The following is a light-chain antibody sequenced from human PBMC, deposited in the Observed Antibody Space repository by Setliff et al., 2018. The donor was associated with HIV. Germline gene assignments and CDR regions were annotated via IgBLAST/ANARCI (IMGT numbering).Light chain of an antibody. J-gene: IGLJ1*01. CDR3: QVWDSSSDHHV. CDR2: DAS. V-gene: IGLV3-21*03. CDR1: NIGGKS. Sequence: SYELTQPPSVSVAPGKTARITCGGNNIGGKSVHWYQQKPGQAPVLVVYDASDRPSGIPERFSGSNSGNTATLTISRVEAGDEADYYCQVWDSSSDHHVFGTGTKV.